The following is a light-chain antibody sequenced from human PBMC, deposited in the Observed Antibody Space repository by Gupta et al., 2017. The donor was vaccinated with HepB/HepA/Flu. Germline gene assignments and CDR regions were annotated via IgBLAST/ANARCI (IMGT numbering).Light chain of an antibody. J-gene: IGLJ2*01. V-gene: IGLV2-23*02. Sequence: QPALTQPASLSVSPGQSITISCTVTINDIVSNNLVSWFQHHPGKVPKLIIYEVSRRPSGVPNRFSASKSDTTASLTISGLQAEDEADYYCCSSEGRGSSEVFGGGTKLTVL. CDR1: INDIVSNNL. CDR3: CSSEGRGSSEV. CDR2: EVS.